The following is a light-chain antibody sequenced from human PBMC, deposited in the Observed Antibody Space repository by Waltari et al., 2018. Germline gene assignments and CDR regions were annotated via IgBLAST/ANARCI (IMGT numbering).Light chain of an antibody. J-gene: IGKJ5*01. Sequence: EIVLTQSPATLSLSPGERATLSCRASQNVRGYLAWYQQKPGQAPRLLVYDTSNRATGVPARFSGSGSGTDFTLTIGSLEPEDFAVYYCQQRRLWPITFGQGTRLDI. CDR2: DTS. CDR1: QNVRGY. CDR3: QQRRLWPIT. V-gene: IGKV3-11*01.